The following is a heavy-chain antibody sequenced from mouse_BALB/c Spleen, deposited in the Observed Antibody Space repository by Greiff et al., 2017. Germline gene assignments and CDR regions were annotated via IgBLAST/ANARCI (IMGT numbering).Heavy chain of an antibody. Sequence: VQLQQSGAELVRPGASVKLSCKASGYTFTSYWMNWVKQRPEQGLEWIGRIDPYDSETHYNQKFKDKAILTGDKSSSTAYMQLSSLTSEDSAVYYGAGGDGSYRAWFAYWGQGTLVTVSA. CDR2: IDPYDSET. CDR1: GYTFTSYW. J-gene: IGHJ3*01. CDR3: AGGDGSYRAWFAY. D-gene: IGHD1-1*02. V-gene: IGHV1-74*01.